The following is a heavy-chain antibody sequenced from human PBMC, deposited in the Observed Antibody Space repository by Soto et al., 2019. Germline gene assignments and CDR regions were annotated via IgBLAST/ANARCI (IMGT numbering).Heavy chain of an antibody. J-gene: IGHJ3*02. V-gene: IGHV4-34*01. Sequence: QVQLQQWGAGLLKPSETLSLTCAVYGGSFSGYYWSWIRQPPGKGLEWIGEINHSGSTNYNPSLKSRVTISVDTSKNQFSRKMSSVTAADTAVYYCARTPPGGNTAFDISGQGTMVTVSS. CDR3: ARTPPGGNTAFDI. CDR2: INHSGST. CDR1: GGSFSGYY. D-gene: IGHD2-15*01.